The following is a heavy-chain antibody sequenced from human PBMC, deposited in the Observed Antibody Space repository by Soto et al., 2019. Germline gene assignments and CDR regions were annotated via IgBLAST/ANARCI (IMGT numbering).Heavy chain of an antibody. D-gene: IGHD2-2*01. J-gene: IGHJ5*02. CDR1: GGSFTSYW. V-gene: IGHV5-51*01. CDR2: IYPGDSDT. Sequence: PGESLKISCKGSGGSFTSYWIGWVRQMPGKGLEWMGIIYPGDSDTRYNPSFQGQVTISADKSISTAYLQMNSLRAEDTAVYYCAKDNCISTSCYRLYNWFDPWGQGTLVTVSS. CDR3: AKDNCISTSCYRLYNWFDP.